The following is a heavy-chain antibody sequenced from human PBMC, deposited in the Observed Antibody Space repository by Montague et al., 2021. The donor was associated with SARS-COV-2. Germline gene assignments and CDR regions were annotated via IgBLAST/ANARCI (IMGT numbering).Heavy chain of an antibody. Sequence: SETLSLTCAVYGGSFSGYYWSWIRQPPGKGLEWIGEINHSGSTNYNPSLKSRVTISVDTSKNQFSLKLSSVTAADTAVYYCARWQYSSSWYRGECVYWGQGTLVTVSS. J-gene: IGHJ4*02. CDR1: GGSFSGYY. CDR3: ARWQYSSSWYRGECVY. D-gene: IGHD6-13*01. CDR2: INHSGST. V-gene: IGHV4-34*01.